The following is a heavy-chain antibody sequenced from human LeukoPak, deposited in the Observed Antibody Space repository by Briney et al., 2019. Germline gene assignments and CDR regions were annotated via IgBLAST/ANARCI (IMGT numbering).Heavy chain of an antibody. Sequence: PSETLSLTCALSGGSISSSNWRSWVRQPPGKGLEWIGESNHSGSTNYNPSLKSRVTISVDTSKNQFSLKLSSVTAADTAVYYCARGCSGSFYYYYYYMDVWGKGTTVTVSS. D-gene: IGHD1-26*01. J-gene: IGHJ6*03. CDR2: SNHSGST. V-gene: IGHV4-4*02. CDR1: GGSISSSNW. CDR3: ARGCSGSFYYYYYYMDV.